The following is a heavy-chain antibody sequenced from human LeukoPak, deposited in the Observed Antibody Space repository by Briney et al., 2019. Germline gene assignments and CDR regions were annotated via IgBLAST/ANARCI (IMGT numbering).Heavy chain of an antibody. V-gene: IGHV3-15*01. CDR2: IKSKTDGETT. Sequence: PGGSLRLSCAASGFTFSNAWMSWVRQAPGKGLEWVGRIKSKTDGETTDYAAPVKGRFTISRDDSKNTLYLQMNSLKTEDTAVYYCTTAVAYDYWGQGTLVTVSS. CDR3: TTAVAYDY. D-gene: IGHD6-19*01. CDR1: GFTFSNAW. J-gene: IGHJ4*02.